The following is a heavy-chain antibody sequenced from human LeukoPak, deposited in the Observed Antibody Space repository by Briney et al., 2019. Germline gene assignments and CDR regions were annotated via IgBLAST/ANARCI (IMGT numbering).Heavy chain of an antibody. D-gene: IGHD5-24*01. CDR1: GFTFSSYA. CDR3: ARDLVRDGYNYAYYYYGMDV. J-gene: IGHJ6*02. CDR2: ISYDGSNK. Sequence: PGGSLRLSCAASGFTFSSYAMHWVRQAPGKGLEWVAVISYDGSNKYYADSVKGRFTISRDNSKNTLYLQMNSLRAEDTAVYYCARDLVRDGYNYAYYYYGMDVWGQGTTVTVSS. V-gene: IGHV3-30-3*01.